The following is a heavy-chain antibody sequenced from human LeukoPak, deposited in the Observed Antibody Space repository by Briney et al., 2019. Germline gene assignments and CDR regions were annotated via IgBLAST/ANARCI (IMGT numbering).Heavy chain of an antibody. Sequence: SVKVSCKASGGTFSNYAISWVRQAPGQGLEWMGGIIAIFGTANYAQKFQGRVTITADESTSTAYMELSSLRSEDTAVYYCARRLRYYFDYWGRGTLVTVSS. J-gene: IGHJ4*02. CDR3: ARRLRYYFDY. CDR1: GGTFSNYA. CDR2: IIAIFGTA. D-gene: IGHD2-21*02. V-gene: IGHV1-69*13.